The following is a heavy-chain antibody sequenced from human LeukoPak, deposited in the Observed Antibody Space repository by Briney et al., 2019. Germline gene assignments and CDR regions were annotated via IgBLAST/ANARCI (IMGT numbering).Heavy chain of an antibody. Sequence: PGGSLRLSCAASGFIFSSYWMSWVRQAPGKGLEWVANIKQDGSDKYYVDSVKGRFTISRDNAKNSLYLQMNSLRAEDTAVYYCARERWSFDYWGQGILVTVSS. V-gene: IGHV3-7*03. J-gene: IGHJ4*02. CDR1: GFIFSSYW. D-gene: IGHD4-23*01. CDR2: IKQDGSDK. CDR3: ARERWSFDY.